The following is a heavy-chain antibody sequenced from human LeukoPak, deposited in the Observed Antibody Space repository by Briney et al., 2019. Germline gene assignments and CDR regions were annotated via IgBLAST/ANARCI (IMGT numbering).Heavy chain of an antibody. CDR2: ISSGRSYI. CDR1: GFTFSSFT. J-gene: IGHJ4*02. CDR3: ALDYGDYYFDY. D-gene: IGHD4-17*01. Sequence: PGGSLRLSCAVSGFTFSSFTMNWVRQAPGKGLEWVSSISSGRSYIYYADSVKGRFTISRDNAKNSLYLQMNSLRAEDTAVYYCALDYGDYYFDYWGQGTLVTVSS. V-gene: IGHV3-21*01.